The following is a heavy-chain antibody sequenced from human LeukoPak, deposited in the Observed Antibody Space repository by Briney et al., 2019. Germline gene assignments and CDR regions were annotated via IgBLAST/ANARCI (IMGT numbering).Heavy chain of an antibody. V-gene: IGHV4-59*01. CDR1: GGSIRSYY. Sequence: SETVSLTCTVSGGSIRSYYWSWIRQPPGKGLEWIGYIYYSGSTNSNPSLKSRVTISVDTSRNQFSLKVSSVTAADTAVYYCARALTPGYCSGGTCSYFDYWGQGTLVTVSS. D-gene: IGHD2-15*01. CDR3: ARALTPGYCSGGTCSYFDY. CDR2: IYYSGST. J-gene: IGHJ4*02.